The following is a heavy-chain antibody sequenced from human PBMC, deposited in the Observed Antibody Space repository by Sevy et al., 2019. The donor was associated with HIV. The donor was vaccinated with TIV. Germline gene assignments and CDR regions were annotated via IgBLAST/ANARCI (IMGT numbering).Heavy chain of an antibody. CDR3: ATDLFSSSSADVFDI. CDR2: IKQDGSGK. J-gene: IGHJ3*02. V-gene: IGHV3-7*01. CDR1: GFTFSTYW. D-gene: IGHD6-6*01. Sequence: GGSLRLSCAASGFTFSTYWMNWVRQAPGKGLEWVANIKQDGSGKNYVDSVKCRFTISRDNARNSLFLELNSLKVEDTAVYYCATDLFSSSSADVFDIWGQGTMVTVSS.